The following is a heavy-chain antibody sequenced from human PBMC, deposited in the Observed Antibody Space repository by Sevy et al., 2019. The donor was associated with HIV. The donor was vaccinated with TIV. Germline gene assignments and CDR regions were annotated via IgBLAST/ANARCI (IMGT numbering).Heavy chain of an antibody. J-gene: IGHJ4*02. CDR1: GFTVSSNY. Sequence: GGSLRLSCAASGFTVSSNYMSWVRQAPGKGLEWVSVIYSGGSTYYADSVKARFTIPRDNSKNTPYLQMNSLGAEDTAVYYWARDKDEHSDGTGYFDYWGQGTLVTVSS. V-gene: IGHV3-53*01. CDR2: IYSGGST. CDR3: ARDKDEHSDGTGYFDY. D-gene: IGHD3-10*01.